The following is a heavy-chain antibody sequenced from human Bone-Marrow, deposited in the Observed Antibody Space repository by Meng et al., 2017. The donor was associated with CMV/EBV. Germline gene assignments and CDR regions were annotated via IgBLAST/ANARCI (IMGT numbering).Heavy chain of an antibody. CDR1: GFTFSSYT. Sequence: GGSLRLSCAASGFTFSSYTMNWVRQAPGKGLEWVSYISNSGSAKYYADSLRGRFTISRDNAKNSLYLQMNSLRADDTAVYYCASRGEDIVVVPAGNWGQGTLVTVSS. CDR3: ASRGEDIVVVPAGN. J-gene: IGHJ4*02. CDR2: ISNSGSAK. V-gene: IGHV3-48*04. D-gene: IGHD2-2*01.